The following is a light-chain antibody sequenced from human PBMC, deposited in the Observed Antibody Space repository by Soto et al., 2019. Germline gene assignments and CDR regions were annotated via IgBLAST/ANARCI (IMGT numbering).Light chain of an antibody. J-gene: IGLJ2*01. CDR1: SGSIASNY. CDR3: QSYDSSNHEVG. Sequence: NFMLTQPHSVSESPGKTVTISCTGSSGSIASNYVQWYQQRPGSAPTTVIYEDNQRPSGVPDRFSGSIDSSSNSASLTISGLKTEDEADYYCQSYDSSNHEVGFGGGTKLTVL. CDR2: EDN. V-gene: IGLV6-57*02.